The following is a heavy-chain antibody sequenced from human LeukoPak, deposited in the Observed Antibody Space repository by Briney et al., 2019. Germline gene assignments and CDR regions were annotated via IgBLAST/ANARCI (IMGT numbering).Heavy chain of an antibody. CDR3: AKDISSHGSGFQH. CDR2: ISYDGSNK. V-gene: IGHV3-30-3*01. CDR1: GFTFSSYA. D-gene: IGHD3-10*01. J-gene: IGHJ1*01. Sequence: GGSLRLSCAASGFTFSSYAMHWVRQAPGKGLEWVAVISYDGSNKYYADSVKGRFTISRDNAKNSLYLQMNSLRAEDTALYYCAKDISSHGSGFQHWGQGTLVTVSS.